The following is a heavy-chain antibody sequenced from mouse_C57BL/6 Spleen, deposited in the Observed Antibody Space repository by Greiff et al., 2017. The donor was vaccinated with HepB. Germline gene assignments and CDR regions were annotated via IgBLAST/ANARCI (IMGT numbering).Heavy chain of an antibody. CDR3: ARDGYYGSSDY. CDR2: IYPGDGDT. D-gene: IGHD1-1*01. J-gene: IGHJ4*01. Sequence: VQGVESGPELVKPGASVKISCKASGYAFSSSWMNWVKQRPGKGLEWIGRIYPGDGDTNYNGKFKGKATLTADKSSSTAYMQLSSLTSEDSAVYFCARDGYYGSSDYWGQGTSVTVSS. CDR1: GYAFSSSW. V-gene: IGHV1-82*01.